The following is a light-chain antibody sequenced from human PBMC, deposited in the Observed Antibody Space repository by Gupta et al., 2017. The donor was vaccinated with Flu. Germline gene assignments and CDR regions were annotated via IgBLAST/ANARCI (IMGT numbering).Light chain of an antibody. CDR3: SSYTSSKTYV. Sequence: SVSGSPGQSITISCTGTSSDVGGYNYVSWYQQHPGQAPKLMIYEVNNPPPGVFNRFSGSKSGNTASLTISGRQAEDEADYYCSSYTSSKTYVFGSGTKVTV. J-gene: IGLJ1*01. V-gene: IGLV2-14*01. CDR2: EVN. CDR1: SSDVGGYNY.